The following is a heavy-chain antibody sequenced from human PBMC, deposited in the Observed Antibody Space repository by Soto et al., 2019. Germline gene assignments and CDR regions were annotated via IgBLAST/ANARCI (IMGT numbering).Heavy chain of an antibody. V-gene: IGHV4-4*07. Sequence: TLSLTCAVSGASIRSYHWSFLRQPAGKGLEWIGRIQHTGNTNYNPSLKSRVTMSADTSKNQISLKMTSVTAADTAVYFCAQDVSSRRWFDPWGQGVRVTVSS. CDR3: AQDVSSRRWFDP. D-gene: IGHD3-16*01. CDR2: IQHTGNT. J-gene: IGHJ5*02. CDR1: GASIRSYH.